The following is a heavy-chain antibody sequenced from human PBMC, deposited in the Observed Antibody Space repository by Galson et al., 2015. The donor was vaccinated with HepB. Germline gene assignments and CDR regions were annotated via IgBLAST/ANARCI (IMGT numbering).Heavy chain of an antibody. CDR3: ARVSGIAAQAEGD. J-gene: IGHJ4*02. D-gene: IGHD6-25*01. Sequence: TLSLPCAVYGGSFSGYYWSWIRQPPGKGLEWIGEINHSGSTNYNPSLKSRVTISVDTSKNQFSLKLSSVTAADTAVYYCARVSGIAAQAEGDWGQGTLVTVSS. V-gene: IGHV4-34*01. CDR1: GGSFSGYY. CDR2: INHSGST.